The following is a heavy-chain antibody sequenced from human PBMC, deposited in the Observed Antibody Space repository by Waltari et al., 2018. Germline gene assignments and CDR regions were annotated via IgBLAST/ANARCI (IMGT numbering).Heavy chain of an antibody. CDR1: GGTFSSYA. D-gene: IGHD4-17*01. Sequence: QVQLVQSGAEVKKPGSSVKVSCKASGGTFSSYAISWVRQAPAQGLEWMGGIIPIFGTANYAQKFQGRVTITTDESTSTAYMELSSLRSEDTAVYYCARGDGGDYGDYWDQFDYWGQGTLVTVSS. CDR3: ARGDGGDYGDYWDQFDY. J-gene: IGHJ4*02. V-gene: IGHV1-69*05. CDR2: IIPIFGTA.